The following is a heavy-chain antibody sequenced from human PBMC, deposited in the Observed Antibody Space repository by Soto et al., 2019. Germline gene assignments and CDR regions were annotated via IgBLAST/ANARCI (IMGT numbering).Heavy chain of an antibody. J-gene: IGHJ4*02. CDR1: GFTFSNYW. Sequence: PGGSLRLSCAASGFTFSNYWMNWVRQAPGKGLEWVANINEDGSEKYYVDSAKGRFTISRDNAKNSLYLQMNSLRAEDTAVYYCAKEFLRPFDYWGQGTRVTVSS. CDR2: INEDGSEK. CDR3: AKEFLRPFDY. V-gene: IGHV3-7*03.